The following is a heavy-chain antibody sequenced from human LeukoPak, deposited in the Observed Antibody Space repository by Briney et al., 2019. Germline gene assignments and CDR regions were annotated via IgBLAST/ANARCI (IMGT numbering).Heavy chain of an antibody. CDR1: GYTFTSYA. Sequence: EASVKVSCKASGYTFTSYAMHWVRQAPGQRLEWMGWINAGNGNTKYSQEFQGRVTITRDTSASTAYMELSSLRSDDTAVYYCATYYYDSSGYPIDYWGQGTLVTVSS. CDR2: INAGNGNT. D-gene: IGHD3-22*01. J-gene: IGHJ4*02. V-gene: IGHV1-3*01. CDR3: ATYYYDSSGYPIDY.